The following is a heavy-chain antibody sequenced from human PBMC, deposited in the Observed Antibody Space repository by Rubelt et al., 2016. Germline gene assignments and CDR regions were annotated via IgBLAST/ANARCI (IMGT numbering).Heavy chain of an antibody. Sequence: VQLVQSGAEVKKPGASVKVSCKASGYSFTSYWIGWVRQMPGKGLDWMGIIYPADSDTSYSPSFQGQVTISADKSITTAYLQWSSLKASDTAIYYCARRKFCSGDGMDVWGQGTAVTVSS. J-gene: IGHJ6*02. CDR3: ARRKFCSGDGMDV. V-gene: IGHV5-51*01. D-gene: IGHD2-21*01. CDR1: GYSFTSYW. CDR2: IYPADSDT.